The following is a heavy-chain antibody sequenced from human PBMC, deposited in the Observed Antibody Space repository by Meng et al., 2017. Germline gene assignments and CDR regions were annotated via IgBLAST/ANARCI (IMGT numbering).Heavy chain of an antibody. Sequence: GGSLRLSCAASGFTFSNAWMSWVRQAPGKGLEWVGRIKSKTDGGTTDYAAPVKGRFTTSRDDSKNTLYLQMNSLKTEDTAVYYCTTASITMVRGVITANYYYYYGMDVWGQGTTVTVSS. CDR3: TTASITMVRGVITANYYYYYGMDV. V-gene: IGHV3-15*01. CDR2: IKSKTDGGTT. CDR1: GFTFSNAW. D-gene: IGHD3-10*01. J-gene: IGHJ6*02.